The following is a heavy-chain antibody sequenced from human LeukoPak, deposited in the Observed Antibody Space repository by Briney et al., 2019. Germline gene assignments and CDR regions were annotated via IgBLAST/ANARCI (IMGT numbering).Heavy chain of an antibody. Sequence: PGGSLRLSCAASGFTFSSYAMHWVRQAPGKGLEWVAVISYDGSNKYYADSVKGRFTISRDNSKNTLYLQMNSLRAEDTAVYYCARVPPRGYSGYDSQGSGWYLDYYYGMDVWGQGTTVTVSS. CDR2: ISYDGSNK. CDR3: ARVPPRGYSGYDSQGSGWYLDYYYGMDV. D-gene: IGHD5-12*01. V-gene: IGHV3-30-3*01. CDR1: GFTFSSYA. J-gene: IGHJ6*02.